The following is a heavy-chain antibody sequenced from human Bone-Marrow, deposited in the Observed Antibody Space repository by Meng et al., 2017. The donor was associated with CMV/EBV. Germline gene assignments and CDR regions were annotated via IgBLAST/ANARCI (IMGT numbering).Heavy chain of an antibody. CDR3: ARLYDFWSGYSPSYYFDY. CDR2: IKQDGSEK. V-gene: IGHV3-7*01. Sequence: GGSLRLSCAASGFTFSSYSMNWVRQAPGKGLEWVANIKQDGSEKYYVDSVKGRFTISRDNAKNSLYLQMNSLRAEDTAVYYCARLYDFWSGYSPSYYFDYWGQGTLVTVSS. J-gene: IGHJ4*02. CDR1: GFTFSSYS. D-gene: IGHD3-3*01.